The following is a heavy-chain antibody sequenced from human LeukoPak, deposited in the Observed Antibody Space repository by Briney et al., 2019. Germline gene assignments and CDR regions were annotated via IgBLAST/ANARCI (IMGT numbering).Heavy chain of an antibody. CDR2: IHYSGSS. D-gene: IGHD2-8*01. Sequence: SETLSLTCTVSGDSTSNFYWNWIRQSPGKGLEWIGNIHYSGSSVYNPSLKSRGTISIDTSRRQFFLKLNSVTAADTAIYFCALAPNSNWFDFWGPGTLVTVSS. V-gene: IGHV4-59*03. CDR3: ALAPNSNWFDF. J-gene: IGHJ5*01. CDR1: GDSTSNFY.